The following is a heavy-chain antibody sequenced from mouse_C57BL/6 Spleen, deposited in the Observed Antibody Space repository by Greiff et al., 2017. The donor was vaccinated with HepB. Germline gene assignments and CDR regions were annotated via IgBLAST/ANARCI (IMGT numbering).Heavy chain of an antibody. Sequence: EVKVEESGPGLVKPSQSLSLTCSVTGYSITSGYYWNWIRQFPGNKLEWMGYISYDGSNNYNPSLKNRISITRDTSKNQFFLKLNSVTTEDTATYYCAKGGWLLREGLFDYWGQGTTLTVSS. J-gene: IGHJ2*01. D-gene: IGHD2-3*01. CDR1: GYSITSGYY. CDR2: ISYDGSN. V-gene: IGHV3-6*01. CDR3: AKGGWLLREGLFDY.